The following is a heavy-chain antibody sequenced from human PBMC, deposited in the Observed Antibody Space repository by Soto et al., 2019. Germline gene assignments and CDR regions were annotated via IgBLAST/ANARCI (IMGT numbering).Heavy chain of an antibody. V-gene: IGHV3-33*01. D-gene: IGHD5-18*01. J-gene: IGHJ4*02. CDR3: ARDSGYSYGPLDY. CDR2: IWYDGSNK. CDR1: GFTFSSYV. Sequence: GGSLRLSCAASGFTFSSYVMHWVRQAPGKGLKWVAVIWYDGSNKYYADSVKGRFTISRDNAKNSLYLQMNSLRAEDTAVYYCARDSGYSYGPLDYWGQGTLVTVSS.